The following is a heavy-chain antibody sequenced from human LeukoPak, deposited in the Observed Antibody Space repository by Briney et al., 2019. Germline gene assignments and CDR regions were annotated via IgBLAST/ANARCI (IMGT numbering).Heavy chain of an antibody. D-gene: IGHD5-18*01. J-gene: IGHJ4*02. CDR3: AKLYTALVKVSLDY. CDR1: GFTFSSYA. V-gene: IGHV3-23*01. Sequence: GGSLRLSRAASGFTFSSYAMIWVRQAPGKGLEWVSSISGTGASTYYADSVRGRFTISRDNSKNTLYLQMSSLRAEDTAVYHCAKLYTALVKVSLDYWGQGTLVTVSP. CDR2: ISGTGAST.